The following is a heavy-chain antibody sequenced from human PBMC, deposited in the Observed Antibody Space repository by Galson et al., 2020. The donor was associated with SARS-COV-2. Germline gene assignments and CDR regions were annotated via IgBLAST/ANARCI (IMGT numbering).Heavy chain of an antibody. CDR2: ISDGGAFT. Sequence: TGGSLRLSCAASGFTFSSYAMSWVRQAPGKGLEWISSISDGGAFTYYADSVRGRFTISRDYSNNTLFLQMNSLRAEDTAVYFCARCSAERRPSYDGLGVWGQGTTVAVSS. J-gene: IGHJ6*02. CDR3: ARCSAERRPSYDGLGV. CDR1: GFTFSSYA. D-gene: IGHD6-25*01. V-gene: IGHV3-23*01.